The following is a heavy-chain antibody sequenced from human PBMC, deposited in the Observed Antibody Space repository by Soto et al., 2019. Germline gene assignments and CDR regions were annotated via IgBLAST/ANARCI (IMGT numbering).Heavy chain of an antibody. D-gene: IGHD6-13*01. CDR3: ARHISNFRYYYYAMDV. CDR1: GFTFSSYA. J-gene: IGHJ6*02. V-gene: IGHV3-23*01. Sequence: PGGSLRLSCAASGFTFSSYAMSWVRQAPGKGLEWVSAISGSGGSTYYADSVKGRFTISRDKSTSTAYLQWNTLKASDTAMYYCARHISNFRYYYYAMDVWGQGTTVTVSS. CDR2: ISGSGGST.